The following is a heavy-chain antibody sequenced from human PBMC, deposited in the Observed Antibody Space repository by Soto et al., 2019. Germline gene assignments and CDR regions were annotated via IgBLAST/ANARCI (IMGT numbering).Heavy chain of an antibody. CDR1: GYTFTSYG. V-gene: IGHV1-18*01. D-gene: IGHD3-3*01. Sequence: ASVKVSCKASGYTFTSYGISWVRQAPGQGLEWMGWISAYNGNTNYAQKLQGRVTMTTDTSTSTAYMELRSLRSDDTAVYYCARKGYYDFWSGYLTNMSWFEPWGQGTQVTVSS. J-gene: IGHJ5*02. CDR3: ARKGYYDFWSGYLTNMSWFEP. CDR2: ISAYNGNT.